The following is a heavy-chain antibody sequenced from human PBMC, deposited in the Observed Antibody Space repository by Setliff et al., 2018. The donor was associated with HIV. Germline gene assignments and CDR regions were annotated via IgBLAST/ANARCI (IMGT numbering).Heavy chain of an antibody. D-gene: IGHD3-16*01. V-gene: IGHV4-28*06. Sequence: SETLSLTCAVSGYSISSSHWWGWIRQPPGKGLEWIGYIYYSGSTNYNPSLKSRATMSVGTSNNRFSLKLSSVTALDTAVYYCAKTVVGDSYALPNDGFDIWGQGTMVTVSS. CDR3: AKTVVGDSYALPNDGFDI. CDR1: GYSISSSHW. J-gene: IGHJ3*02. CDR2: IYYSGST.